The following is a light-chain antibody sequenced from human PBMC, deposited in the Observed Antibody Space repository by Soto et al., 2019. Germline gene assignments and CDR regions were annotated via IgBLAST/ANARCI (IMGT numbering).Light chain of an antibody. CDR1: QSLLHSNGYNY. CDR3: MQLLQIPYT. V-gene: IGKV2-28*01. Sequence: DIVMTQSPPCLPVTPGEPASISCRSIQSLLHSNGYNYLDWYLQRPGQSPQLLIYLGSNRASGVPDRFSGSGSGTDFTLKISRVEAEDVGVYYCMQLLQIPYTFGQGSKLEIK. J-gene: IGKJ2*01. CDR2: LGS.